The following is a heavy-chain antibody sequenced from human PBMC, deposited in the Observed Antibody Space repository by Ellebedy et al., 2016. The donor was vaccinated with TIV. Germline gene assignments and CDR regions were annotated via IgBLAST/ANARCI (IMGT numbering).Heavy chain of an antibody. CDR1: GYTFTGYY. V-gene: IGHV1-2*04. Sequence: ASVKVSCKASGYTFTGYYMHWVRQAPGQGLEWMGWINPNSGGTNYAQKFQGWVTKTRDTSISTAYMELSRLRSDDTAVYYCARGSSSRWYVAFDIWGQGTMVTVSS. CDR3: ARGSSSRWYVAFDI. D-gene: IGHD6-13*01. J-gene: IGHJ3*02. CDR2: INPNSGGT.